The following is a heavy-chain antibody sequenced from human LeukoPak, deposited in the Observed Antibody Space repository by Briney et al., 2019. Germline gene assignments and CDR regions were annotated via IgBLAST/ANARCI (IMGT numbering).Heavy chain of an antibody. CDR3: ASGSSGYDP. Sequence: SETLSLTCTVSGGSISNYYWSWNRQPAGKGLEWIGRIYSSGTTIYNPSLKSRVTMSVDTSKNQFSLKLSSVTAADTAVYFCASGSSGYDPWGQGTLVTVSS. D-gene: IGHD5-12*01. J-gene: IGHJ5*02. V-gene: IGHV4-4*07. CDR2: IYSSGTT. CDR1: GGSISNYY.